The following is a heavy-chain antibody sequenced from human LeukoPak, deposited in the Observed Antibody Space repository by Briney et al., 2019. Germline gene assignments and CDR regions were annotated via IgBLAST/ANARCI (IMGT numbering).Heavy chain of an antibody. Sequence: NPSETLSLTCTVSGDSISSYYWSWIRQPPGKGLEWIGYIYTSGGTNYIPALKGRVTISIDTSKNHFSLKLSSVTAADSVLYYCARLTRLSTSPDRYYLDYWGQGTLVTVSS. CDR3: ARLTRLSTSPDRYYLDY. CDR1: GDSISSYY. J-gene: IGHJ4*02. V-gene: IGHV4-4*09. CDR2: IYTSGGT. D-gene: IGHD6-6*01.